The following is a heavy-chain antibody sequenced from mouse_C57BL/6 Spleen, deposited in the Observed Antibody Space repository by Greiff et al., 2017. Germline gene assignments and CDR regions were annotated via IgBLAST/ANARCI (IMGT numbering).Heavy chain of an antibody. CDR2: ISSGGDYI. CDR3: TREPSPRWYFDV. Sequence: EVKLVESGEGLVKPGGSLKLSCAASGFTFSSYAMSWVRQTPEKRLEWVAYISSGGDYIYYADTVKGRFTISRDNARNTLYLQMSSLKSEDTAIYYCTREPSPRWYFDVWGTGTTVTVSS. V-gene: IGHV5-9-1*02. CDR1: GFTFSSYA. D-gene: IGHD6-1*01. J-gene: IGHJ1*03.